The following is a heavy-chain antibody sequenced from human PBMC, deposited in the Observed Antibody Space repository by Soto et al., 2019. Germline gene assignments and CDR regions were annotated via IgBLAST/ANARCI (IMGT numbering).Heavy chain of an antibody. CDR1: GFTFDDYA. D-gene: IGHD4-17*01. CDR3: AKDMVPYGDYVYAFDI. V-gene: IGHV3-9*01. CDR2: ISWNSGSI. J-gene: IGHJ3*02. Sequence: PGGSLRLSCAASGFTFDDYAMHWVRQAPGKGLEWVSGISWNSGSIGYADSVKGRFTIPRDNAKNSLYLQMNSLRAEDTALYYCAKDMVPYGDYVYAFDIWGQGTMVTVSS.